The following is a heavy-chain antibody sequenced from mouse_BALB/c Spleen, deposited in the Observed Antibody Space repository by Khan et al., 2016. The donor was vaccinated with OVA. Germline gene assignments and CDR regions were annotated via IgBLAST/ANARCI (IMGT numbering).Heavy chain of an antibody. Sequence: QVQLQQPGAELVKPGASVKLSCKASGYTFTSYYMYWVKQRPGQGLEWIGGINPSNGGTNFNEKFKSKATLTVDKSSSTAYMQLSSLTSEDSAVDYCTRSASYYRYDGYAMDYWGQGTSVTVSS. CDR2: INPSNGGT. D-gene: IGHD2-14*01. V-gene: IGHV1S81*02. CDR1: GYTFTSYY. J-gene: IGHJ4*01. CDR3: TRSASYYRYDGYAMDY.